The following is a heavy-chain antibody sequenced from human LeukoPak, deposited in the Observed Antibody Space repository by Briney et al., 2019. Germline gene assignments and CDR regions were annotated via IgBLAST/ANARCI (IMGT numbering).Heavy chain of an antibody. D-gene: IGHD3-9*01. V-gene: IGHV3-21*01. CDR3: ARGHYDVLAASYKWTPDY. J-gene: IGHJ4*02. Sequence: GGSLRLSCAASGFTFNTFNMIWVRQAPGKGLEGVSSITSGGDYIYYEDAVKGRCNTSRKNAKKSPSLQLNSLRVEDTAVYYCARGHYDVLAASYKWTPDYWGQGTLVTVSS. CDR1: GFTFNTFN. CDR2: ITSGGDYI.